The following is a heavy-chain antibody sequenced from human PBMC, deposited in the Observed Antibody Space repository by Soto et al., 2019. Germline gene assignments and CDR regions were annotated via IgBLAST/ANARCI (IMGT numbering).Heavy chain of an antibody. CDR1: GGTFSSYA. D-gene: IGHD3-22*01. Sequence: SLKVSCNASGGTFSSYAISWVRQPPGQGLEWMGGIIPNYGTANYAQKFQGRVTITADKSTSTAYMELSSLRSEDTAVYYCALPTNHYDSSGSYNGFDAWGQGTLVTVSS. V-gene: IGHV1-69*06. J-gene: IGHJ5*01. CDR2: IIPNYGTA. CDR3: ALPTNHYDSSGSYNGFDA.